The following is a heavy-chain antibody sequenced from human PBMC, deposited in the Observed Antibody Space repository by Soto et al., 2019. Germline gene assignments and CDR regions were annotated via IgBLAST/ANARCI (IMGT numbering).Heavy chain of an antibody. V-gene: IGHV1-69*02. CDR1: GGTFTSYT. CDR3: ARGYDSYGSFDY. D-gene: IGHD5-18*01. Sequence: QVQLVQSGAEVKKPGSSVKVSCKASGGTFTSYTISWVRQAPGQGLEWMGRIIPILGIANYAQKFQGRVTITADKSTSTAYMELSSLRSEDAAVYYCARGYDSYGSFDYWGQGTLVTVSS. CDR2: IIPILGIA. J-gene: IGHJ4*02.